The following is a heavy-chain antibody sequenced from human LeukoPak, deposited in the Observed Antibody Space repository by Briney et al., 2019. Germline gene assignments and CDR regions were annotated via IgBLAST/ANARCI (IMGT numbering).Heavy chain of an antibody. CDR2: ISAYNGNT. Sequence: ASVKVSCKASGYTFTGYGISWVRQAPGQGLEWMGWISAYNGNTNYAQKLQGRVTMTTDTSTSTAYMELRSLRSDDTAVYYCARDGRGYYYGSGSYPHDAFDIWGQGTMVTVSS. J-gene: IGHJ3*02. V-gene: IGHV1-18*01. CDR3: ARDGRGYYYGSGSYPHDAFDI. D-gene: IGHD3-10*01. CDR1: GYTFTGYG.